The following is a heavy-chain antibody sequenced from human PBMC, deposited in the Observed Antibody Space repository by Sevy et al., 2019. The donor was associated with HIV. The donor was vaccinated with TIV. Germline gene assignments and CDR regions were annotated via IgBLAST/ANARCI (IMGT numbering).Heavy chain of an antibody. CDR2: ISPNSGGT. CDR3: AGDLAVEQGCGAFDP. D-gene: IGHD6-19*01. V-gene: IGHV1-2*02. J-gene: IGHJ5*02. Sequence: ASVKVSCKASGYTFTGYYMHWVRQAPGQGLEWMGWISPNSGGTNYAQKFQGRVTMTTDTSISTAYMELSRLRSDDTAVYYCAGDLAVEQGCGAFDPWGQGTLVTVSS. CDR1: GYTFTGYY.